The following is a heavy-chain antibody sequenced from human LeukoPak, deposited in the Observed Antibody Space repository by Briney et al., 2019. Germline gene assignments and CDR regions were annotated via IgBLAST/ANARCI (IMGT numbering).Heavy chain of an antibody. D-gene: IGHD3-9*01. V-gene: IGHV3-21*01. CDR3: ARDGEVYYDVLTGYSFFDY. CDR2: ISSSSSYI. J-gene: IGHJ4*02. CDR1: GFTFSSYS. Sequence: GGSLRLSCAASGFTFSSYSMNWIRQAPGKGLEWVSSISSSSSYIYYADSVKGRFTISRDNAKNSLNLQMNSLRAEDTAVYYCARDGEVYYDVLTGYSFFDYWGQGTLVTVSS.